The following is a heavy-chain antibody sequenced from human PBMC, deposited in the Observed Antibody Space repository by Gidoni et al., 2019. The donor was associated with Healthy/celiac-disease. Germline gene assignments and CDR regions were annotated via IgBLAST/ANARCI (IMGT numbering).Heavy chain of an antibody. D-gene: IGHD6-13*01. Sequence: EVQLVVSGGGLVKPGGSLRLSCAASGFPFSSYSMNWVRHAPGKGLEWGSSISSSSSYIYYADSVKGRFTIARDNAKNSLYLQMNSLRAEDTAVYYCARLEYSSSWYGGIDYWGQGTLVTVSS. J-gene: IGHJ4*02. CDR1: GFPFSSYS. CDR2: ISSSSSYI. CDR3: ARLEYSSSWYGGIDY. V-gene: IGHV3-21*01.